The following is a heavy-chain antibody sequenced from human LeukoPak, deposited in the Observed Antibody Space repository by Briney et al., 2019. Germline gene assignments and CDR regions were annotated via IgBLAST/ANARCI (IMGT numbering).Heavy chain of an antibody. CDR3: ARDHKLGDKDYDYVWGSSQRAFDI. V-gene: IGHV3-48*04. D-gene: IGHD3-16*01. CDR2: ISSSSRTI. J-gene: IGHJ3*02. Sequence: GGSLRLSCAASGFTFSSYSMNWVRQAPGKGLEWVSYISSSSRTIYYADSVKGRFTISRDNAKNSLYLQMNSLRAEDTAVYYCARDHKLGDKDYDYVWGSSQRAFDIWGQGTMVTVSS. CDR1: GFTFSSYS.